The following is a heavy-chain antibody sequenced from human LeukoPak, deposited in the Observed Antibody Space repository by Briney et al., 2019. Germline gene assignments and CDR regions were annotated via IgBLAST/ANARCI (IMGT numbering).Heavy chain of an antibody. CDR2: IPYLGSNK. J-gene: IGHJ4*02. D-gene: IGHD1-26*01. CDR1: VFTFSSYG. CDR3: AKALIRIVGASNY. Sequence: GGSLRLACAASVFTFSSYGMNWVRQAPDKGLEWVAFIPYLGSNKYYADSVKGRFTISRDNFVDTLYLQMNSLRPEDTAVYYCAKALIRIVGASNYWGQGTLVTVSS. V-gene: IGHV3-30*02.